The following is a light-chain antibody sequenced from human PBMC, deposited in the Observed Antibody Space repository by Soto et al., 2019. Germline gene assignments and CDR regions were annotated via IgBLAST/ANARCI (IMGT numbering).Light chain of an antibody. V-gene: IGKV1-27*01. J-gene: IGKJ4*01. Sequence: DIQMTQSPSSLSASVGDTVTITCRASQGISNYLAWYQQKPGKVPKLLIYGASTLHSGVPSRFSGSGSGTDFTLTISSLQPEDVATYYCQKYNSAPSPTFGGGTKVEIK. CDR1: QGISNY. CDR3: QKYNSAPSPT. CDR2: GAS.